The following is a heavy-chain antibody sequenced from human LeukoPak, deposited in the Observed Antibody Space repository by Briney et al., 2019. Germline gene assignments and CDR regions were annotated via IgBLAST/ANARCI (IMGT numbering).Heavy chain of an antibody. CDR2: VFYSGNT. CDR3: ARQGTITYAYFDY. CDR1: GGSLTGYF. D-gene: IGHD2-2*01. J-gene: IGHJ4*02. Sequence: SETLSLTCTVSGGSLTGYFWSWIRQPPGKGLEWLGYVFYSGNTRYNPSLESRVTTSADTSKNQFSLRLTSVTAADTAAYYCARQGTITYAYFDYWSQGTLVTVSS. V-gene: IGHV4-59*08.